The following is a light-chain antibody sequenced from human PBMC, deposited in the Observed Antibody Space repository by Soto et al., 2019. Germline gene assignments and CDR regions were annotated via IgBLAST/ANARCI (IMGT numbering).Light chain of an antibody. CDR3: QQYNREST. V-gene: IGKV1-5*01. CDR2: DAS. CDR1: QFIGRW. Sequence: DIQMTQSASTVSASVGDRVTIPCRASQFIGRWLAWYQQKPGKPPKLLIYDASTLASGVPSRFSGSGSGKDITPTISRLPPDDFAYYYCQQYNRESTFGQGTKLEIK. J-gene: IGKJ2*01.